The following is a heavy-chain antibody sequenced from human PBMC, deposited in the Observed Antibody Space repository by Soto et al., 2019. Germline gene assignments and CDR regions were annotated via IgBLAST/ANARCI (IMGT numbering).Heavy chain of an antibody. CDR3: AAGGGLPRYD. D-gene: IGHD5-12*01. CDR1: GGSISSGGYS. CDR2: IYHSGST. V-gene: IGHV4-30-2*01. Sequence: QLQLQESGSGLVKPSQTLSLTCAVSGGSISSGGYSWSWIRQPPGKGLEWIGYIYHSGSTYYNPSLXSXVXIXXDRSKNQFALKLSSVSAADTAVYYCAAGGGLPRYDWGQGTLVTVSS. J-gene: IGHJ4*02.